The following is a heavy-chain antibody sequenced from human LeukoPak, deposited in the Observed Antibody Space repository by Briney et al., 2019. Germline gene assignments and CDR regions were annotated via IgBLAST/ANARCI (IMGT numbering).Heavy chain of an antibody. CDR2: IYYGGNT. CDR3: ARHPSCTTITHCSFDF. D-gene: IGHD4-11*01. CDR1: GFTFSSYA. J-gene: IGHJ4*02. Sequence: GSLRLSCAASGFTFSSYAMSWVRQPPGKGLEWIGSIYYGGNTNYNPSLKSRVTLSVDTSKNQFSLKVSSVTAADTAVYYCARHPSCTTITHCSFDFWGRGTLVTVSS. V-gene: IGHV4-39*01.